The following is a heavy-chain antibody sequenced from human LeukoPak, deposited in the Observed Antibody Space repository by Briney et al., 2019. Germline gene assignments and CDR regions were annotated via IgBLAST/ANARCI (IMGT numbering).Heavy chain of an antibody. D-gene: IGHD3-3*01. CDR3: ARRSLEWLFF. CDR2: INHSGST. Sequence: SETLSLTCAVYGGSFSGYYWSWIRQPPGKGLEWIGEINHSGSTNYNPSLKSRVTISVDTSKNQFSLKLSSVTAADTAVYYCARRSLEWLFFWGQGTLVTVSS. V-gene: IGHV4-34*01. J-gene: IGHJ4*02. CDR1: GGSFSGYY.